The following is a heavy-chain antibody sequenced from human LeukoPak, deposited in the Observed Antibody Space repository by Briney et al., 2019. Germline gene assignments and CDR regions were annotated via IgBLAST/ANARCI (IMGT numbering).Heavy chain of an antibody. CDR2: LYNGGGA. V-gene: IGHV3-53*01. CDR1: GFTVSSNS. D-gene: IGHD6-19*01. CDR3: ARRDTTGWYHHFDY. J-gene: IGHJ4*02. Sequence: PGGSLRLSCAASGFTVSSNSMTWVRQAPGKGLERVSILYNGGGANYADSVKGRFTISRDNSRNTRFLQMNSLRAEDTAVYYCARRDTTGWYHHFDYWGQGTLVTVSS.